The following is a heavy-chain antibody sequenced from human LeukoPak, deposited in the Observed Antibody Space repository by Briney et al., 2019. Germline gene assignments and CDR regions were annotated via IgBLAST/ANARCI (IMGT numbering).Heavy chain of an antibody. J-gene: IGHJ4*02. V-gene: IGHV3-30-3*01. CDR2: ISYDGSNK. Sequence: GGSLRLSCAASGFTFNNYAMSWVRQAPGKGLEWVAVISYDGSNKYYADSVKGRFTISRDNSKNTLYLQMNSLRAEDTAVYYCARLTPDYGDYSPFDYWGQGTLVTVSS. D-gene: IGHD4-17*01. CDR1: GFTFNNYA. CDR3: ARLTPDYGDYSPFDY.